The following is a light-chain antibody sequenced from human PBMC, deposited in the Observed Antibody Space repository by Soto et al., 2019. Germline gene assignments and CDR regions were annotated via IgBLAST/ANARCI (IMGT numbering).Light chain of an antibody. V-gene: IGKV3-20*01. Sequence: EIMLKQSPGTLSLSPGERATLSCRASQSVSSSYLAWYQQKPGQAPRLLIYGASSKATGIPDRFSGSGSGTDFTLTVSRLGPEDFAVYYCQQYGTSPITFGQGTRLEIK. CDR1: QSVSSSY. J-gene: IGKJ5*01. CDR2: GAS. CDR3: QQYGTSPIT.